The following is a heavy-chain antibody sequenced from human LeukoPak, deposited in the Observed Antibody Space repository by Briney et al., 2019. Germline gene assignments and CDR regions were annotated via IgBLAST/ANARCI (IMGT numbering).Heavy chain of an antibody. Sequence: PSETLSLTCTVSGGSISSSSYYWGWIRQPPGKGLEWIGSIYYSGSTYYNPSLKSRVTISVDTSKNQFSLKLSSVTAADTAVYYCARRGRYYYGSGSYPRTEYYYYYYMDVWGKGTTVTISS. D-gene: IGHD3-10*01. CDR2: IYYSGST. CDR1: GGSISSSSYY. CDR3: ARRGRYYYGSGSYPRTEYYYYYYMDV. J-gene: IGHJ6*03. V-gene: IGHV4-39*07.